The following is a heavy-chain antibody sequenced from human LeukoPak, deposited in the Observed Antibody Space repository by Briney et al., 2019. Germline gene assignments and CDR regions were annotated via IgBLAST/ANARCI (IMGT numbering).Heavy chain of an antibody. V-gene: IGHV3-30*02. Sequence: GGSLRLSCAASGFTFSSYGMHWVRQAPGKGLEWVAFIRYDGSNKYYVDSVKGRFTISRDNSKNTLYLQMNSLRVEDTAVYYCAKDRYHDSSGYYYALDYYYYMDVWGKGTTVTVSS. D-gene: IGHD3-22*01. CDR1: GFTFSSYG. J-gene: IGHJ6*03. CDR2: IRYDGSNK. CDR3: AKDRYHDSSGYYYALDYYYYMDV.